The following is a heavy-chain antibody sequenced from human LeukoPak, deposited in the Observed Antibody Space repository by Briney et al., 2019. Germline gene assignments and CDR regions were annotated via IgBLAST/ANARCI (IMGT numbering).Heavy chain of an antibody. CDR3: ARGLGYSYGRNYYYYGMDA. V-gene: IGHV4-59*01. CDR2: IYYSGST. D-gene: IGHD5-18*01. J-gene: IGHJ6*02. Sequence: SETLSLTCTVSGGSISSYYWSWIRQPPGKGLEWIGYIYYSGSTNYNPSLKSRVTISVDTSKNQFSLKLSSVTAADTAVYYCARGLGYSYGRNYYYYGMDAWGQGTTVTVSS. CDR1: GGSISSYY.